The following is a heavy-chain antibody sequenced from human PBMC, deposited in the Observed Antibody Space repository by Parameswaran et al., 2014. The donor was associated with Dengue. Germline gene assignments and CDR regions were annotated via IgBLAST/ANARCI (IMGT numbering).Heavy chain of an antibody. Sequence: QAGGSLRLSCTASGFTFGDYAMSWFRQAPGKGLEWVGFIRSKVYGGPTEYAASVKGRFTISRDDSKGIAYLQMNSLKIEDTAVYYCTRDAIAVAGVMDWGQGTLVTVSS. CDR3: TRDAIAVAGVMD. J-gene: IGHJ4*02. CDR2: IRSKVYGGPT. CDR1: GFTFGDYA. V-gene: IGHV3-49*03. D-gene: IGHD6-19*01.